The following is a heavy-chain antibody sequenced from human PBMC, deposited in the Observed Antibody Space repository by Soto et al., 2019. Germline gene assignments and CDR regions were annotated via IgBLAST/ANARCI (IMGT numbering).Heavy chain of an antibody. CDR3: ASSSSGNFDY. J-gene: IGHJ4*02. CDR1: GDSVSGNSAA. CDR2: TYYRSRWYN. Sequence: SQTLSLTCAISGDSVSGNSAAWNWIRQSPSRGLEWLGRTYYRSRWYNDYAVSVKSRITVTPDTSKNQFSLKLSSVTAADTAVYYCASSSSGNFDYWGQGTLVTVSS. V-gene: IGHV6-1*01. D-gene: IGHD3-10*01.